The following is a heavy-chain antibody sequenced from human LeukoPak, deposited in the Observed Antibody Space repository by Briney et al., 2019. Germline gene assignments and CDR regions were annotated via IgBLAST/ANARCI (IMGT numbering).Heavy chain of an antibody. CDR2: ISSSGNTI. CDR1: GFTFSDYY. J-gene: IGHJ6*03. V-gene: IGHV3-11*04. CDR3: ARDPYSGNYGAYYYYYMDV. Sequence: GGSLRLSCAASGFTFSDYYMSWIRQAPGKGLEWVSYISSSGNTIYYADSLKGRFTISRDNAKSSLYLQMDSLRAEDTAVYYCARDPYSGNYGAYYYYYMDVWGKGTTVTISS. D-gene: IGHD1-26*01.